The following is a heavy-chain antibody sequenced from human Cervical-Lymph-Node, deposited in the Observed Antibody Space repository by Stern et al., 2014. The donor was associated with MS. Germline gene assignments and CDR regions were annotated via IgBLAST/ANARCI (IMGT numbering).Heavy chain of an antibody. Sequence: GHLVESGGGVVQPGRSLRLSCAASGFTFSLYDMHWVRQAPGKGLEWVAVISYDGDNKFYTDSVKGRFTISRDSSKSTLYLQLNSLRPEDTAIYYCAKDPRIYDSSGYLDAWGQGTLVTVSS. V-gene: IGHV3-30*18. CDR1: GFTFSLYD. CDR2: ISYDGDNK. D-gene: IGHD3-22*01. CDR3: AKDPRIYDSSGYLDA. J-gene: IGHJ5*02.